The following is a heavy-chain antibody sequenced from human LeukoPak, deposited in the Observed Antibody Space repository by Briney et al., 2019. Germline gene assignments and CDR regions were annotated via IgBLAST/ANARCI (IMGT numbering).Heavy chain of an antibody. J-gene: IGHJ3*02. CDR3: ARDRVLLWFGEPPGAFDI. Sequence: SETLSLTCAVYGGSFSGYYWSWIRQPPGKGLEWIGEINHSGSTNYNPSLKSRVTISVDTSKNQFSLKLSSVTAADTAVYYCARDRVLLWFGEPPGAFDIWGQGTMVTVSS. CDR1: GGSFSGYY. V-gene: IGHV4-34*01. CDR2: INHSGST. D-gene: IGHD3-10*01.